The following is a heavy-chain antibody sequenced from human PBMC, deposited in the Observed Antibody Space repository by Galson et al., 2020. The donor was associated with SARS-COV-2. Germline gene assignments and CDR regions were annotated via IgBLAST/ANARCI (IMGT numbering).Heavy chain of an antibody. CDR1: GGTFSSYA. Sequence: SVKVSCKASGGTFSSYAISWVRQAPGQGLEWMGGIIPIFGTANYAQKFQGSVTITADESTSTAYMELSSLRSEDTAVYYCARGGWGKKDIVVVPASYYYYYMDVWGKGTTVTVSS. V-gene: IGHV1-69*13. CDR2: IIPIFGTA. J-gene: IGHJ6*03. D-gene: IGHD2-2*01. CDR3: ARGGWGKKDIVVVPASYYYYYMDV.